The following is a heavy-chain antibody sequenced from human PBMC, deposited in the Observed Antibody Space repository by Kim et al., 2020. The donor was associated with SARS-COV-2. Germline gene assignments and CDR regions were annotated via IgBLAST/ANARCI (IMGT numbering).Heavy chain of an antibody. CDR2: IYYSGST. D-gene: IGHD1-26*01. J-gene: IGHJ4*02. V-gene: IGHV4-59*08. Sequence: SETLSLTCTVSGGSISSYYWSWIRQPPGKGLEWIGYIYYSGSTNYNPSLKSRVTISVDTSKNQFSLKLSSVTAADTAVYYCARHASKWELLGGEDYWGQGTLVTVSS. CDR3: ARHASKWELLGGEDY. CDR1: GGSISSYY.